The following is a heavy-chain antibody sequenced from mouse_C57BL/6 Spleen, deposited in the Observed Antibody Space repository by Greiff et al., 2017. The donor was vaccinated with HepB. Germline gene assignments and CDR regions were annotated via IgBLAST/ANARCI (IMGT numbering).Heavy chain of an antibody. CDR3: TRYDYDGFDY. V-gene: IGHV1-15*01. CDR1: GYTFNDYE. J-gene: IGHJ2*01. D-gene: IGHD2-4*01. Sequence: QVQLQQSGAELVRPGASVTLSCKASGYTFNDYEMHWVKQTPVHGLEWIGAIDPETGGTAYNQKFKGKAILTADKSSSTAYMELRSLTSEDSAIYYCTRYDYDGFDYWGQGTTLTVSS. CDR2: IDPETGGT.